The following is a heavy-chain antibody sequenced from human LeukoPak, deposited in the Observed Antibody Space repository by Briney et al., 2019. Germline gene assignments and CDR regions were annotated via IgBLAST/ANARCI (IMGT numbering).Heavy chain of an antibody. CDR3: ARDQGTYCSSTSCYTAGWFDP. CDR2: IYYSGST. D-gene: IGHD2-2*02. V-gene: IGHV4-59*12. CDR1: GGSISSYY. J-gene: IGHJ5*02. Sequence: SETLSLTCTVSGGSISSYYWSWLRQPPGKGLEWIGYIYYSGSTYYNPSLKSRVTMSVDTSKNQFSLKLSSVTAADTAVYYCARDQGTYCSSTSCYTAGWFDPWGQGTLVTVSS.